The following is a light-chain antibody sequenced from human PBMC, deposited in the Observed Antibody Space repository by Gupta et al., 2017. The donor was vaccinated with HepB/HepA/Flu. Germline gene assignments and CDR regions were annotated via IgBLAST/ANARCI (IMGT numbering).Light chain of an antibody. CDR2: DAS. Sequence: EIVLTQSPGTLSLSPGERATLSCRASESVSSSYLAWYQQKPGQAPRLIIYDASSNALGTTGGFGGGGDKKDFTHTSSGREYEDCAVYYLQQHCSPWTFGQGTKVEIK. CDR3: QQHCSPWT. V-gene: IGKV3-20*01. CDR1: ESVSSSY. J-gene: IGKJ1*01.